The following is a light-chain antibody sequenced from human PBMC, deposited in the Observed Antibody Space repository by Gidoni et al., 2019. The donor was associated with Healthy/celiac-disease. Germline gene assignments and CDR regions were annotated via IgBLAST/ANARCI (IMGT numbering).Light chain of an antibody. CDR3: QQYNNWPPLT. CDR1: QSVSSN. CDR2: GAS. J-gene: IGKJ4*01. Sequence: DIVMTQSPATLSVSPGERATLSCRASQSVSSNLAWYQQKPGQAPRLLIYGASTRATGIHARFSGSGSATEFTLTISSLQSEDFAVYYCQQYNNWPPLTFGGGTKVEIK. V-gene: IGKV3-15*01.